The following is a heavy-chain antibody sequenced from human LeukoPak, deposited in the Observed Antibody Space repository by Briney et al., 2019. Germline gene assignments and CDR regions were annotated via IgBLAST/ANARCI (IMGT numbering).Heavy chain of an antibody. V-gene: IGHV4-34*01. D-gene: IGHD3-10*01. Sequence: SETLSLTCAVYGGSFSGYYWSWIRQPPGKGLEWIGEINHSGSTNYNPSLKSRVTISVDTSKNQFSLKLSSVTAADTAVYYCARGLGLHYYGSGSSHRPLDYWGQGTLVTASS. CDR1: GGSFSGYY. CDR2: INHSGST. J-gene: IGHJ4*02. CDR3: ARGLGLHYYGSGSSHRPLDY.